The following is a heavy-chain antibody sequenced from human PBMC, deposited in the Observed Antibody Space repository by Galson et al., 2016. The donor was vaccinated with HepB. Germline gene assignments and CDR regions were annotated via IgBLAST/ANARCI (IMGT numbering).Heavy chain of an antibody. CDR2: ICGSGTYI. V-gene: IGHV3-21*01. J-gene: IGHJ4*02. Sequence: SLRLSCAASGFKMGNYNMHWVRQAPGKGLEWVSSICGSGTYIYYADSVKGRFTISRDNAKSSVYLRMNSLRAEDTAVYYCARDPAVTGLYYFDNWGQGTLVTVSS. D-gene: IGHD6-19*01. CDR3: ARDPAVTGLYYFDN. CDR1: GFKMGNYN.